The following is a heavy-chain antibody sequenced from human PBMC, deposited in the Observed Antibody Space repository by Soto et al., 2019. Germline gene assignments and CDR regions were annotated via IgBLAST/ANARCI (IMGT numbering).Heavy chain of an antibody. CDR2: INAGNGNT. J-gene: IGHJ4*02. D-gene: IGHD2-15*01. CDR1: GYTFTSYA. V-gene: IGHV1-3*01. Sequence: QVQLVQSGAEVKKPGASVKVSCKASGYTFTSYAMHWVRQAPGQRLEWMGWINAGNGNTKYSQKFQGRVTITRDTSASTAYMELSSLRSEDTAVYYCASGACSGGSCLTFDYWGQGTLVTVSS. CDR3: ASGACSGGSCLTFDY.